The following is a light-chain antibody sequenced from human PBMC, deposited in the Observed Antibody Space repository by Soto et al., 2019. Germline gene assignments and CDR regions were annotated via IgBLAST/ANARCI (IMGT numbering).Light chain of an antibody. J-gene: IGKJ4*01. CDR2: DAS. CDR3: QQRSNWPPQIT. V-gene: IGKV3-11*01. CDR1: QIVSSY. Sequence: EIVLTQSPATLSLSPGERATLSCSASQIVSSYLAWYQQKPGQAPRLLIYDASNRATGIPARFSGSGSGTDFTLTISSLEPEDFAVYYCQQRSNWPPQITFGGGTKVEIK.